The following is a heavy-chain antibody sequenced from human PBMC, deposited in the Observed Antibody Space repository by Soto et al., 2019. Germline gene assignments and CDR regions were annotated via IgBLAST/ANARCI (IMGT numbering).Heavy chain of an antibody. CDR2: IYYSGST. V-gene: IGHV4-59*01. CDR3: ARMRNILTGYPGRFDY. CDR1: GGSISSYC. Sequence: SETLSLTCTVSGGSISSYCWSWIRQPPGKGLEWIGYIYYSGSTNYNPSLKSRVTISVDTSKNQFSLKLSSVTAADTAVYYCARMRNILTGYPGRFDYWGQGTLVTVSS. D-gene: IGHD3-9*01. J-gene: IGHJ4*02.